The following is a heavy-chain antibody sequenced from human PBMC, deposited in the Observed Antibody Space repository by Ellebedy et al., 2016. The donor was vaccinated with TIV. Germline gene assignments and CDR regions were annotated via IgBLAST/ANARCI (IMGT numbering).Heavy chain of an antibody. D-gene: IGHD2-15*01. CDR1: GYTFTNYY. V-gene: IGHV1-46*01. Sequence: AASVKVSCKTSGYTFTNYYVHWVRQAPGQGLEWMGIIYPNAGDTKYAQQFQGRVTVTRDTSTSTVYMDLRSLRSDDTAVYYCARGVTTGGINVLDYWGQGTLVTVSS. J-gene: IGHJ4*02. CDR2: IYPNAGDT. CDR3: ARGVTTGGINVLDY.